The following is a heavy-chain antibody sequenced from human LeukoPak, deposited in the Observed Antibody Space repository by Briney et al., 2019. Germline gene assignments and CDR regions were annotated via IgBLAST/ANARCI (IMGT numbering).Heavy chain of an antibody. J-gene: IGHJ5*02. CDR1: GFTSSSYG. CDR2: IWYDGSNK. V-gene: IGHV3-33*01. Sequence: GRSLRLSCAASGFTSSSYGMHWVRQAPGKGLEWVAVIWYDGSNKYYADSVKGRFTISRDNSKNTLYLQMNSLRAEDTAVYYCARELEYYDILTGLSLGGNWFDPWGQGILVTVSS. CDR3: ARELEYYDILTGLSLGGNWFDP. D-gene: IGHD3-9*01.